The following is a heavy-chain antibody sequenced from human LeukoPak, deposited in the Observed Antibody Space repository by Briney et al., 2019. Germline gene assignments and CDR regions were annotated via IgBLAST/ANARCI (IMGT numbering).Heavy chain of an antibody. D-gene: IGHD5-12*01. CDR2: IIPIFGTA. J-gene: IGHJ6*03. V-gene: IGHV1-69*13. CDR3: ARGRYMIVATNAGYYYYMDV. Sequence: SVKVSCKASGGTFSSYAISWVRQAPGQGLEWMGGIIPIFGTANYAQKFQGRVTITADESTSTAYMELSSLRSEDTAVYYCARGRYMIVATNAGYYYYMDVWGKGTTVTISS. CDR1: GGTFSSYA.